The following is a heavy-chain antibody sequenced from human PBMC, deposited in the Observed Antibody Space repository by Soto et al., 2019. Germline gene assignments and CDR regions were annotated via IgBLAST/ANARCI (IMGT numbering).Heavy chain of an antibody. D-gene: IGHD6-19*01. Sequence: ASVKVSCKASGYTFTSYGISWVRQAPGQGLEWMGWISAYNGNTNYAQKLQGRVTMTTDTSTSTAYMELRSLRSDDTAVYYCARDAFDLQWLGIDYWGQGTLVTVSS. CDR2: ISAYNGNT. V-gene: IGHV1-18*01. J-gene: IGHJ4*02. CDR3: ARDAFDLQWLGIDY. CDR1: GYTFTSYG.